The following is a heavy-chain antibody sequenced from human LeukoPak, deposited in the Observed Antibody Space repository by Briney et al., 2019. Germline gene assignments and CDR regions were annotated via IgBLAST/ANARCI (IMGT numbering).Heavy chain of an antibody. CDR1: GFTFSSYW. CDR2: ISGSGGST. V-gene: IGHV3-23*01. J-gene: IGHJ4*02. Sequence: PGGSLRLSCAASGFTFSSYWMSWVRQAPGKGLEWVSAISGSGGSTYYADSVKGRFTISRDNSKNPLYPQMNSLRAEDTAVYYCAKDQWIVAGTAFDYWGQGTLVTVSS. D-gene: IGHD6-19*01. CDR3: AKDQWIVAGTAFDY.